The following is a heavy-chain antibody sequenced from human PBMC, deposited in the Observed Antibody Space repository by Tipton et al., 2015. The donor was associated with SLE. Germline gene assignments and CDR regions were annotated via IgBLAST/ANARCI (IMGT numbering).Heavy chain of an antibody. CDR2: IYPTGNT. Sequence: TLSLTCPVSGGSISSYYWSWIRQPAGKGLEWIGRIYPTGNTNYNPSLNSRVTMSVDTSKNQFSLKLSSVTAADTAVYYCARGAGWYGYWGQGTLVTVSS. V-gene: IGHV4-4*07. J-gene: IGHJ5*01. CDR1: GGSISSYY. CDR3: ARGAGWYGY.